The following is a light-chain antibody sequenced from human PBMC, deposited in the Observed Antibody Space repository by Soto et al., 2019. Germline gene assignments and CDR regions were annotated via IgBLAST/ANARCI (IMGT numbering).Light chain of an antibody. CDR2: DTS. CDR3: QQYNSWSSIT. Sequence: EIVMTQSPDTLSVSPGGSATLSCRASQSVSSNLAWYRQIPGQAPTLVIYDTSTRATGIPARFIGYGSGTEFGLTISSLQSEDFAVYYCQQYNSWSSITFGQGTRLEIK. J-gene: IGKJ5*01. CDR1: QSVSSN. V-gene: IGKV3D-15*01.